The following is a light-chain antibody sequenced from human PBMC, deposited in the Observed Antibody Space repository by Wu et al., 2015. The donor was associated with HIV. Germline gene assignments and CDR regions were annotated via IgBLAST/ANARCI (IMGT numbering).Light chain of an antibody. CDR1: QSISTW. CDR3: QQYESVYS. Sequence: DIQMTQSPSILSASVGDRVTITCRASQSISTWLAWYQQKAGKAPKVLIYKASSLEIGVPSRFSGSGSGTEFTLTISSLQPDDFATYYCQQYESVYSFGQGTK. CDR2: KAS. V-gene: IGKV1-5*03. J-gene: IGKJ2*03.